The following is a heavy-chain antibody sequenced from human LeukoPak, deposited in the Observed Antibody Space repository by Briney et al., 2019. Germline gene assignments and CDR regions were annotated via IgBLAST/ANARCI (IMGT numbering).Heavy chain of an antibody. Sequence: ASVKVSCKVSGYTLTELCMHWVRQAPGKGPEWMGGFDPDDGETIYAQKFEDRVIMSEDTSTDTAYMELRSLRSEDTAVYYCATREVLWFFDLWGRGTLVTVSS. CDR1: GYTLTELC. J-gene: IGHJ2*01. CDR3: ATREVLWFFDL. CDR2: FDPDDGET. D-gene: IGHD1-26*01. V-gene: IGHV1-24*01.